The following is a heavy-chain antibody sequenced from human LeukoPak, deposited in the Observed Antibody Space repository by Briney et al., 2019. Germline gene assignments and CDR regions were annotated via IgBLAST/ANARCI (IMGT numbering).Heavy chain of an antibody. J-gene: IGHJ4*02. Sequence: ASVKVSCKASGGTFSSYAISWVRQASGQGLEWMGGIIPIFGTANYAQKFQGRVTITADESTSTAYMELSSLRSEDTAVYYCASRYCSGGSCYLYYFDYWGQGTLVTVSS. CDR2: IIPIFGTA. CDR1: GGTFSSYA. CDR3: ASRYCSGGSCYLYYFDY. V-gene: IGHV1-69*01. D-gene: IGHD2-15*01.